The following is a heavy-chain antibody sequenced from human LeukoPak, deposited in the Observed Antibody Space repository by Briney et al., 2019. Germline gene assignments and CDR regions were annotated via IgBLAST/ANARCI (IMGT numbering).Heavy chain of an antibody. Sequence: GASVKVSCKASGYSFTSYGISWLRQAPGQGLEWMGWISTYNANTNYALKLQGRVTLTTDTSTSTAYMELKSLRSDDTAVYYCAREECSIGVCYPSGYWGQGTLVTVSS. CDR2: ISTYNANT. V-gene: IGHV1-18*01. J-gene: IGHJ4*02. D-gene: IGHD2-8*01. CDR3: AREECSIGVCYPSGY. CDR1: GYSFTSYG.